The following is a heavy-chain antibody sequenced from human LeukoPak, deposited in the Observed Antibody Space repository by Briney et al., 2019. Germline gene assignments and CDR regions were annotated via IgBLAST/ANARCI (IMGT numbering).Heavy chain of an antibody. J-gene: IGHJ5*02. Sequence: SETLSLTCAVYGGSFSGYYWSWIRQPPGKWLEWIGEINHSGSTNYNPSLKSRVTISVDTSKNQFSLKLSSVTAADTAVYYCARRDGYNYRAWGQGTLVTVSS. CDR1: GGSFSGYY. D-gene: IGHD5-24*01. CDR2: INHSGST. V-gene: IGHV4-34*01. CDR3: ARRDGYNYRA.